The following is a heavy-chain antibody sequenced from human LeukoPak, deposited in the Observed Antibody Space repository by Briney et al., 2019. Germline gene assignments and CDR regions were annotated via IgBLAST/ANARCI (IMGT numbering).Heavy chain of an antibody. J-gene: IGHJ2*01. CDR1: GFTFSSYS. D-gene: IGHD6-13*01. CDR2: ISSSSSYI. Sequence: GGSLRLSCAASGFTFSSYSMNWVRQAPGKGLEWVSSISSSSSYIYYADSVKGRFTISRDNAKNSLYLQMNSLRAEDTAVYYCARDWGMAWYFDLWGRGTLVTVSS. V-gene: IGHV3-21*01. CDR3: ARDWGMAWYFDL.